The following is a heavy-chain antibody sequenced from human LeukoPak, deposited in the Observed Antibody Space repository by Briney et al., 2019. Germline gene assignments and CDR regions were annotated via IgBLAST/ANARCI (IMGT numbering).Heavy chain of an antibody. D-gene: IGHD2-2*01. Sequence: QSGRSLRLSCAASGFTFTSYGMHWVRQAPGKGLEWVAVISYDGSDKSYADSVKGRFTISRDNSKNTLLLQMNRLRAEDTAVYHCARGPTYCSSTSCQEYFLDYWGQGTLVTVSS. V-gene: IGHV3-30*03. CDR3: ARGPTYCSSTSCQEYFLDY. CDR2: ISYDGSDK. J-gene: IGHJ4*02. CDR1: GFTFTSYG.